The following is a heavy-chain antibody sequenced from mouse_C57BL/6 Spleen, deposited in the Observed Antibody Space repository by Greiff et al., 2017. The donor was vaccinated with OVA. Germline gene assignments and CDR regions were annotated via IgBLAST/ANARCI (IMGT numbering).Heavy chain of an antibody. D-gene: IGHD2-4*01. CDR2: IYPGDGDT. CDR1: GYAFSSSW. V-gene: IGHV1-82*01. CDR3: ARFYDYDDFDY. Sequence: VQLVESGPELVKPGASVKISCKASGYAFSSSWMNWVKQRPGKGLEWIGRIYPGDGDTNYNGKFKGKATLTADKSSSTAYMQLSSLTSEDSAVYFCARFYDYDDFDYWGQGTTLTVSS. J-gene: IGHJ2*01.